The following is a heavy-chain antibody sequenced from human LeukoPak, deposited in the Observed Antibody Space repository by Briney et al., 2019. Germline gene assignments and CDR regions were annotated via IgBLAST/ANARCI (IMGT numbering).Heavy chain of an antibody. Sequence: KPGGSLRLSCAASGFTFSSYSMNWVRQAPGKGLEWVSSISSSSSYIYYADSVKGRFTISRDNAKNSLYLQMNSLRAEDTAVYYCARDHRPDSGYDFAYWGQGTLVTVSS. CDR1: GFTFSSYS. J-gene: IGHJ4*02. CDR2: ISSSSSYI. CDR3: ARDHRPDSGYDFAY. V-gene: IGHV3-21*01. D-gene: IGHD5-12*01.